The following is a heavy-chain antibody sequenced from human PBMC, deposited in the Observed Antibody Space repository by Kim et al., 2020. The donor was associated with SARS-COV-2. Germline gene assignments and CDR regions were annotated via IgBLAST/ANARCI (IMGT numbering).Heavy chain of an antibody. Sequence: GGSLRLSCAASGFTVSSNYMSWVRQAPGKGLEWVSVIYSGGSTYYADSVKGRFTISRDNSKNTLYLQMNSLRAEDTAVYYCASEYYGDYGNWFDPWGQGTLVTVSS. CDR1: GFTVSSNY. V-gene: IGHV3-66*01. J-gene: IGHJ5*02. CDR2: IYSGGST. D-gene: IGHD4-17*01. CDR3: ASEYYGDYGNWFDP.